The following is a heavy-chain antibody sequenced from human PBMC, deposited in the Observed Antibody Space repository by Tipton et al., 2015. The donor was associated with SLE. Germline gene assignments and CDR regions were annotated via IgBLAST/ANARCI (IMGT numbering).Heavy chain of an antibody. CDR3: ARDGGYHDHDLREYF. J-gene: IGHJ1*01. CDR1: GGSISSHY. CDR2: IYGGGST. Sequence: TLSLTCTVSGGSISSHYWSWIRQPPGKGLEWIGYIYGGGSTNYNPSLKSRVSMSVDTSRNQFSLKLNSVTTADTAVYYCARDGGYHDHDLREYF. V-gene: IGHV4-59*11. D-gene: IGHD3-22*01.